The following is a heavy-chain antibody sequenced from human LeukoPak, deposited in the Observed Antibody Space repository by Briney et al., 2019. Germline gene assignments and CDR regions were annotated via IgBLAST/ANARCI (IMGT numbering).Heavy chain of an antibody. V-gene: IGHV3-23*01. CDR2: INVGGTST. D-gene: IGHD3-10*01. J-gene: IGHJ3*02. Sequence: GGSLRLSCAASGFSFWNYVMTWVRQAPGKGPEWVSTINVGGTSTYYADFVEGRFTISRDNSKDTVSLQMNSLRPEDTALYYCAREGFGSGSAGGFDIWGQGTKVTISS. CDR3: AREGFGSGSAGGFDI. CDR1: GFSFWNYV.